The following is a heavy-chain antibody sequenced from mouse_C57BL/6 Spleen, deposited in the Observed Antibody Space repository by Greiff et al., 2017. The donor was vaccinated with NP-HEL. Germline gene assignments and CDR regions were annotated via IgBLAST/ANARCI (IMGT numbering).Heavy chain of an antibody. D-gene: IGHD1-1*01. CDR1: GYTFTSYW. CDR3: ASDYYGSSYGYFDY. J-gene: IGHJ2*01. Sequence: QVQLQQPGAELVKPGASVKLSCKASGYTFTSYWMHWVKQRPGQGLEWIGMIHPNSGSTNYNEKFKSKATLTVDKSSSTAYMQLSSLTSEDSAVYYCASDYYGSSYGYFDYWGQGTTLTVSS. V-gene: IGHV1-64*01. CDR2: IHPNSGST.